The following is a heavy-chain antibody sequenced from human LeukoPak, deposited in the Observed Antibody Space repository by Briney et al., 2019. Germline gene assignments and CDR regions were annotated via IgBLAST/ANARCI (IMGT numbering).Heavy chain of an antibody. D-gene: IGHD3-22*01. CDR2: ISGSGGST. V-gene: IGHV3-23*01. Sequence: GGSLRLSCAASGFIFSSYAMSWVRQAPGKGLEWVSAISGSGGSTSYADSVKGRFTISRDNSKNTLYLQMNSLRVKDTAVYYCAIDDYYGSSGYYNYWGQGTLVTVSS. J-gene: IGHJ4*02. CDR1: GFIFSSYA. CDR3: AIDDYYGSSGYYNY.